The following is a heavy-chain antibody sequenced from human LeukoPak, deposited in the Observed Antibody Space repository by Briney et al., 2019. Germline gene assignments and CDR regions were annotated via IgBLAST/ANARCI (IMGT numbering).Heavy chain of an antibody. Sequence: KPGGSLRLSCAASGFTFSSYSMNWVRQAPGKGLEWVSSISSSSYIYYADSVKGRFTISRDNAKNSLYLQMNSLRAEDTAVYYCARDQAGLQYQLLGAVAGPGYWGQGTLVTVSS. CDR1: GFTFSSYS. V-gene: IGHV3-21*01. CDR3: ARDQAGLQYQLLGAVAGPGY. J-gene: IGHJ4*02. CDR2: ISSSSYI. D-gene: IGHD2-2*01.